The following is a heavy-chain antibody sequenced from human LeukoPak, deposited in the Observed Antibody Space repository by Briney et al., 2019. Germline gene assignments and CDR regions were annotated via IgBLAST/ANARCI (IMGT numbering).Heavy chain of an antibody. V-gene: IGHV1-8*01. CDR2: MNPNSGNT. J-gene: IGHJ4*02. CDR1: GYTFTTSYD. Sequence: ASVKVSCKASGYTFTTSYDINWVRQATGQGLEWMGWMNPNSGNTGYAQKFQGRVTMTRDMSTSTVYMELSSLRSEDTAVYYCAMHADSSSSPHLGYWGQGTLVTVSS. CDR3: AMHADSSSSPHLGY. D-gene: IGHD6-6*01.